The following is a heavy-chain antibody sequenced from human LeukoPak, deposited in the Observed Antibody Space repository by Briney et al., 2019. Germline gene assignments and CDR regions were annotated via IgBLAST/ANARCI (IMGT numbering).Heavy chain of an antibody. D-gene: IGHD3-9*01. CDR2: MNPNSGNT. V-gene: IGHV1-8*01. Sequence: ASVKVSCKASGYTFTSYDINWVRQATGQGLEWMGWMNPNSGNTGYAQKFQGRVTMTRNTSISTAYMELSSLRSEDTAVYYCARARTLEGDILTYNFDYWGQGTLVTVSS. CDR1: GYTFTSYD. J-gene: IGHJ4*02. CDR3: ARARTLEGDILTYNFDY.